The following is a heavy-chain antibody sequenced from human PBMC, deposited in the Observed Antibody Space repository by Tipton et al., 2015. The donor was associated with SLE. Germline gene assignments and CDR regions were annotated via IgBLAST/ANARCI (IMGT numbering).Heavy chain of an antibody. CDR1: GGSISSYY. CDR3: ARRWYSSSWYDY. J-gene: IGHJ4*02. CDR2: IYYSGST. Sequence: TLSLTCTVSGGSISSYYWSWIRQPPGKGLEWIGYIYYSGSTNYNPSLKSRVTMSVDTSKNQFSLKLSSVTAADTAVYYCARRWYSSSWYDYWGQGTLVTVSS. D-gene: IGHD6-13*01. V-gene: IGHV4-59*08.